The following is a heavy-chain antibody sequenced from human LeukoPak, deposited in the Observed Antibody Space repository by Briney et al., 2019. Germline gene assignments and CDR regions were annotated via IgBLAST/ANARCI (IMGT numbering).Heavy chain of an antibody. Sequence: AGTLRFSCAASGFTFSSYGMHWVRQAPGKGLEWVAFIRYDGSNKYYADSVKGRFTISRDNSKNTLYLQMNSLRAEDTAVYYCAKDRSGVRYFDQVDYWGQGTLVTVSS. CDR1: GFTFSSYG. J-gene: IGHJ4*02. V-gene: IGHV3-30*02. CDR2: IRYDGSNK. D-gene: IGHD3-9*01. CDR3: AKDRSGVRYFDQVDY.